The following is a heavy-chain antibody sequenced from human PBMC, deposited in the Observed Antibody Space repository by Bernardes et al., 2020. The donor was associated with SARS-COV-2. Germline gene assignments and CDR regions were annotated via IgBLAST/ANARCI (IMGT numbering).Heavy chain of an antibody. J-gene: IGHJ5*02. V-gene: IGHV4-39*01. D-gene: IGHD4-17*01. CDR2: IYYSGST. CDR1: GGSLSSRSYY. Sequence: SETLSLTCTVSGGSLSSRSYYWGLIRQPPGKWLEWIGSIYYSGSTYYNPSLKSRVTISVDTSKNQFSLKLSSVTAADTAVYYCARHADYGDYWAGWFDPWGQGTLVTVSS. CDR3: ARHADYGDYWAGWFDP.